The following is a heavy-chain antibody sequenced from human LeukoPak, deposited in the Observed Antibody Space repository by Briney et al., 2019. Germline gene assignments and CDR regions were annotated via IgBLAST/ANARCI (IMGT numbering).Heavy chain of an antibody. CDR2: IYDSGST. D-gene: IGHD1-26*01. CDR1: AASISSYY. J-gene: IGHJ6*02. Sequence: TPSETLSLTCTVSAASISSYYWGWFPQPPGRGRELIGYIYDSGSTNYNPSLKSRVTISLDTSKNQFSLKLKSVTAADTAVYYCARVTGYLVGATVYYYYGMDVWGRGTTVTVSS. CDR3: ARVTGYLVGATVYYYYGMDV. V-gene: IGHV4-59*12.